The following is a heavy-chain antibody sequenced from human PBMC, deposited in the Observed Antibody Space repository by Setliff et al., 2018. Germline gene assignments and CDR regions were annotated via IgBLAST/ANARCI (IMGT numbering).Heavy chain of an antibody. CDR3: ARDRSTVIRGVTSFFDYYMDA. D-gene: IGHD3-10*01. V-gene: IGHV4-59*11. CDR2: IFYSDTA. J-gene: IGHJ6*03. CDR1: GGSIGPHY. Sequence: LSLTCTVSGGSIGPHYWSWIRQAPGKGLEWIGHIFYSDTAKYNPSLESRAAISVDSSKNQFSLKLRSVTAADTAVYYCARDRSTVIRGVTSFFDYYMDAWGGGTTVTVS.